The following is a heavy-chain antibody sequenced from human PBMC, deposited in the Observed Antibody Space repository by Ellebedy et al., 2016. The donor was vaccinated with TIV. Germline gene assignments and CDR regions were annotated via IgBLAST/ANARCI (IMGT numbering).Heavy chain of an antibody. CDR1: GFTVTINY. Sequence: GGSLRLSCAASGFTVTINYMSWVRQAPGKGLEWVSVVDRDGGTYYADSLRGRFTISRDLAKNTVFLQIKSLRAEDTAVYYCSRETYNDVDLDLWGIFDMWGQGTLVTVSS. CDR3: SRETYNDVDLDLWGIFDM. CDR2: VDRDGGT. V-gene: IGHV3-66*01. D-gene: IGHD3-16*01. J-gene: IGHJ3*02.